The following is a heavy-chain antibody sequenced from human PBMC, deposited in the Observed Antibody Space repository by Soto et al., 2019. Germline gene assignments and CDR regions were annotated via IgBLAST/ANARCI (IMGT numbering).Heavy chain of an antibody. D-gene: IGHD3-3*01. J-gene: IGHJ6*02. Sequence: ASVKVSCKASGYTFTGNYIHWVRQAPGQGLEWMGWVNPDNGGTTSAEKFQGRVTMTRDTSVTTAYMELYRLTSGDTAVYYCARDPRPPSGWLGFWEYGMDVWGQGTTVTVSS. CDR1: GYTFTGNY. V-gene: IGHV1-2*02. CDR2: VNPDNGGT. CDR3: ARDPRPPSGWLGFWEYGMDV.